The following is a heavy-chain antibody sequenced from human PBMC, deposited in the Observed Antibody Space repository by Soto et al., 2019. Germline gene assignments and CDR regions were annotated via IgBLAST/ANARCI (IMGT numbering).Heavy chain of an antibody. CDR3: ARSFVKGWCDP. D-gene: IGHD3-16*02. CDR2: IYSGGST. CDR1: GFTVSSNY. V-gene: IGHV3-66*01. Sequence: EVQLVESGGGLVQPGGSLRLSCAASGFTVSSNYMSWVRQAPGKGLEWVSVIYSGGSTYYADSVKGRFTISRDNSKNTLYLQMKSLRAEATAVYYCARSFVKGWCDPWGQGTLVTVSS. J-gene: IGHJ5*02.